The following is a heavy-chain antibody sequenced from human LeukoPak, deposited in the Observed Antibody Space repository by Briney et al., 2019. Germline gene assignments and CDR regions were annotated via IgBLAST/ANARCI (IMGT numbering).Heavy chain of an antibody. V-gene: IGHV4-30-2*01. J-gene: IGHJ6*01. CDR3: ARGRYCSGDNCSHYGMDV. CDR1: GGSISSGGYS. D-gene: IGHD2-15*01. CDR2: IYHSGST. Sequence: PSQTLSLTCAVSGGSISSGGYSWSWIRQPPGKGLEWIGYIYHSGSTYYNPSLKSRVTISVDRSKNQFSLKLSSVTAADTAVYYCARGRYCSGDNCSHYGMDVWGQGTTVTVSS.